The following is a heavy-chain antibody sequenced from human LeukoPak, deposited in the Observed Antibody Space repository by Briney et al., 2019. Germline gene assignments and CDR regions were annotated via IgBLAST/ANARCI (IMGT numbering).Heavy chain of an antibody. CDR1: GFTFDDYA. J-gene: IGHJ4*02. CDR2: ISGSGGST. V-gene: IGHV3-23*01. D-gene: IGHD6-13*01. CDR3: AKDTAAAGRDY. Sequence: GGSLRLSCAASGFTFDDYAMHWVRQAPGKGLEWVSAISGSGGSTYYADSVKGRFTISRDNSKNTLYLQMNSLRAEDTAVYYCAKDTAAAGRDYWGQGTLVTVSS.